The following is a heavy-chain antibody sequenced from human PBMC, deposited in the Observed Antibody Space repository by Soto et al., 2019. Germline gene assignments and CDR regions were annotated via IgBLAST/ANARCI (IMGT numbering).Heavy chain of an antibody. Sequence: QVQLQESGPGLVKPSQTLSLTCTVSGGSISSGGYYWSWIRQHPGKGLEWIGYIYYRGSTYFNPSLKSRVTISVDTSKNQFSLKLSSVTAADTAVYYCARGKRQLVLVGIDPWGQGTLVTVSS. D-gene: IGHD6-13*01. CDR1: GGSISSGGYY. J-gene: IGHJ5*02. V-gene: IGHV4-31*03. CDR2: IYYRGST. CDR3: ARGKRQLVLVGIDP.